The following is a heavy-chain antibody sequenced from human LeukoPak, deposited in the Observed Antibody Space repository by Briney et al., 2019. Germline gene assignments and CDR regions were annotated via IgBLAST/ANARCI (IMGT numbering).Heavy chain of an antibody. V-gene: IGHV3-43*02. D-gene: IGHD2-2*01. CDR2: VCGGGGGS. J-gene: IGHJ4*02. Sequence: GGSLRLSCAASGFTFEDYAMHWVRQAPGKGLEWVSLVCGGGGGSNYADSVKGRFTVSRDNSKNSLYLQMNSLRTEDTALYYCARDIYCSGSNCYAPFDYWGQGTLVTVSS. CDR1: GFTFEDYA. CDR3: ARDIYCSGSNCYAPFDY.